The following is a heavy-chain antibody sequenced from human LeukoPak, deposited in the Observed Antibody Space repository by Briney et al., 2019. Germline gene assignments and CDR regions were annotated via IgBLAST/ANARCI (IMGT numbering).Heavy chain of an antibody. CDR3: AKVNGYFCSYRCFFCY. J-gene: IGHJ4*02. Sequence: GGSLRLSCAASGFTFSSYAMSWVRQAPGEGLEWVSTISGSGSSTYYADSVKGRFTISRDNSKNTLYLQMNSLRAEDTAEYYFAKVNGYFCSYRCFFCYLGQGTLVTVSS. CDR1: GFTFSSYA. D-gene: IGHD3-9*01. V-gene: IGHV3-23*01. CDR2: ISGSGSST.